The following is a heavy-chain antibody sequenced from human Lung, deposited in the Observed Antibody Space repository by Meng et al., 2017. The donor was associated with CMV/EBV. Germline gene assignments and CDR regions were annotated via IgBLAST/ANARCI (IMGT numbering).Heavy chain of an antibody. CDR1: GYTFTGYY. CDR2: INPNSGGT. CDR3: AREGGSTADWFDP. J-gene: IGHJ5*02. V-gene: IGHV1-2*02. D-gene: IGHD2-2*01. Sequence: KASGYTFTGYYMHWVRQAPGQGLEWMGWINPNSGGTNYAQKFQGRVTVTRDTSISTAYMEPSRLRSDDTAVYYCAREGGSTADWFDPWGQGTLVTVSS.